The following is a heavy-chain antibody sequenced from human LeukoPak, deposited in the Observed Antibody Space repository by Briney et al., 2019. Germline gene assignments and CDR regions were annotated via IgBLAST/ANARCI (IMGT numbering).Heavy chain of an antibody. CDR2: ISGSGDAT. Sequence: GGSLRLSCAVSGFTFGNYAMSWVRQAPGKGLEWVSSISGSGDATKYADSVMGRFTISRDNSKNTLSLQMNSLRAEDTAVYYCAKSDCASDGCKLLNCWGQGTLVTASS. J-gene: IGHJ4*02. CDR3: AKSDCASDGCKLLNC. V-gene: IGHV3-23*01. D-gene: IGHD5-24*01. CDR1: GFTFGNYA.